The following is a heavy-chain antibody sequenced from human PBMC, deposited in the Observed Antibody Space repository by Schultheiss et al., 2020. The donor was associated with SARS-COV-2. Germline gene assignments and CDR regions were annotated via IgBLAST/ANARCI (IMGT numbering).Heavy chain of an antibody. D-gene: IGHD1-1*01. CDR3: ARDTTYYYYMDV. Sequence: GGSLRLSCAASGFTFSSYSMNWVRQAPGKGLEWVSSISSSSSYIYYADSVKGRFTISRDNAKNSLYLQMNSLRAEDTAVYYCARDTTYYYYMDVWGKGTTVTVSS. CDR2: ISSSSSYI. CDR1: GFTFSSYS. V-gene: IGHV3-21*01. J-gene: IGHJ6*03.